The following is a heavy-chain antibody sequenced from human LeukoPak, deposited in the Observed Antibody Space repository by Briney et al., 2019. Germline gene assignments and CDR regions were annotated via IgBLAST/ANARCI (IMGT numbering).Heavy chain of an antibody. Sequence: PSETLSLTCTVSAGSISSSSYYWGWIRQPPGKGLEWIGSIYYSGSTYYNPSLKSRVTISVDTSKNQFSLKLSSVTGADTAVYYCATIAAAGKGGVDYWGQGTLVTVSP. V-gene: IGHV4-39*01. J-gene: IGHJ4*02. D-gene: IGHD6-13*01. CDR3: ATIAAAGKGGVDY. CDR2: IYYSGST. CDR1: AGSISSSSYY.